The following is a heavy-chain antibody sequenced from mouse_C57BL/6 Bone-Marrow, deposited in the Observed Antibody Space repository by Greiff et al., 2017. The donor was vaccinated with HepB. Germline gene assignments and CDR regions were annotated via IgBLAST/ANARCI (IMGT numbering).Heavy chain of an antibody. V-gene: IGHV1-9*01. CDR3: ARRVYDGPWYFDV. J-gene: IGHJ1*03. D-gene: IGHD2-3*01. CDR2: ILPGSGST. Sequence: QVQLQQSGAELMKPGASVKLSCKATGYTFTGYWIEWVKQRPGHGLEWIGEILPGSGSTNYNEKFKGKATFTADKSSNTAYMQLSSLTPEDSAIYYCARRVYDGPWYFDVWGTGTTVTVSS. CDR1: GYTFTGYW.